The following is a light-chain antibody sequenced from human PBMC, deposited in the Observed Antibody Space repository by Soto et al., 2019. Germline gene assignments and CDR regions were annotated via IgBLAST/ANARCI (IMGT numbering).Light chain of an antibody. V-gene: IGKV3-15*01. CDR2: DAA. CDR3: QQDGDWPPVT. J-gene: IGKJ4*01. CDR1: QSVGRN. Sequence: EIVMTQSPVTLSVSPGETVTLSCRASQSVGRNVAWYQQKPGQAPRLLIFDAATMATGVPARFTGRGSGTEFALTIHSRQSGDFALYYCQQDGDWPPVTFGGGTKVEIK.